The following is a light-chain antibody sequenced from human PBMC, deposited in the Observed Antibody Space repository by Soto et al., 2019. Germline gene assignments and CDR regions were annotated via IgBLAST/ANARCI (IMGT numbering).Light chain of an antibody. Sequence: QSALTQPASVSGSPGQSITISCTGTSSNVGSYKLVSWYQQHPGKAPKLMIYEVSNRPSGVSNRFSGSKSGNTASLTISGLQAEDEADYYCSSYTSSSTLYVFGTGTKVTVL. CDR1: SSNVGSYKL. CDR2: EVS. J-gene: IGLJ1*01. V-gene: IGLV2-14*02. CDR3: SSYTSSSTLYV.